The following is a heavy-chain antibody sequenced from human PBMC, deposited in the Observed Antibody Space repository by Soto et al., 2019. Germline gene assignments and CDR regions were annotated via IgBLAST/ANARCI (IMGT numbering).Heavy chain of an antibody. Sequence: QVQLVQSGAEVKKPGSSVKVSCTASGGTFSSYTISWVRQAPGQGLEWMGRIIPILGIANYAQKFQGRVTITADKSTSTAYMELSSLRSEDTAVYYCARESIAARPYYYYYMDVWGKGTTVTVSS. D-gene: IGHD6-6*01. V-gene: IGHV1-69*08. CDR1: GGTFSSYT. J-gene: IGHJ6*03. CDR3: ARESIAARPYYYYYMDV. CDR2: IIPILGIA.